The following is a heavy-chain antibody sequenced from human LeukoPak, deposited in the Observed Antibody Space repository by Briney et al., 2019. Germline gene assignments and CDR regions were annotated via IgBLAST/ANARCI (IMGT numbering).Heavy chain of an antibody. Sequence: SETLSLTCTVSGGSISSYYWSWIRQPPGKGLEWIGDIYYSGSTNYNPSLKSRVTISVDTSKNQFSLKLSSVTAADTAVYYCARTPSITIFGVVIDPEYYFDYWGQGTLVTVSS. V-gene: IGHV4-59*01. CDR2: IYYSGST. J-gene: IGHJ4*02. CDR1: GGSISSYY. CDR3: ARTPSITIFGVVIDPEYYFDY. D-gene: IGHD3-3*01.